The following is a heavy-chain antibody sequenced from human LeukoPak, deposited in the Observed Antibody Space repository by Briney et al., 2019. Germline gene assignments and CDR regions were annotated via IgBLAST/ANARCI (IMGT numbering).Heavy chain of an antibody. CDR1: GGTFSSYA. CDR3: VFPNPYHFEY. D-gene: IGHD3-16*01. CDR2: IIPVLRIA. V-gene: IGHV1-69*04. J-gene: IGHJ4*02. Sequence: ASVKVSCKASGGTFSSYAISWVRQAPGQGLEWVGRIIPVLRIANYGQKFQGRTSITADTSTNTVHMELRSLRSEDTAVYYCVFPNPYHFEYWGQGTLITVSS.